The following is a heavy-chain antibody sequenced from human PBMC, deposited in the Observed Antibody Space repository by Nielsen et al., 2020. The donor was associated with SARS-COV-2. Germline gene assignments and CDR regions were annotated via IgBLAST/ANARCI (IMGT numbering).Heavy chain of an antibody. CDR3: ARHSNYYGSGTMSGWFDP. V-gene: IGHV5-10-1*01. CDR1: GDGLSSYW. D-gene: IGHD3-10*01. J-gene: IGHJ5*02. CDR2: IASSDSYI. Sequence: GESLKISCKASGDGLSSYWISWVRQMPGKGPEWIGRIASSDSYINYSPSFQGHVTISADKSIRTAYLQWSSLKASDTAMYYCARHSNYYGSGTMSGWFDPWGQGTLVTVSS.